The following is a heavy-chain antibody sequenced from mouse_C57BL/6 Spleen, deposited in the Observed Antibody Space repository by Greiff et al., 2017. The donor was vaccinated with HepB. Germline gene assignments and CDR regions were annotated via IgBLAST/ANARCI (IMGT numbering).Heavy chain of an antibody. J-gene: IGHJ3*01. CDR2: IRLKSDNYAT. CDR1: GFTFSNYW. V-gene: IGHV6-3*01. D-gene: IGHD2-12*01. CDR3: TGESLRFAY. Sequence: EVKVEESGGGLVQPGGSMKLSCVASGFTFSNYWMNWVRQSPEKGLEWVAQIRLKSDNYATHYAESVKGRFTISRDDSKSSVYLQMNNLRAEDTGIYYCTGESLRFAYWGQGTLVTVSA.